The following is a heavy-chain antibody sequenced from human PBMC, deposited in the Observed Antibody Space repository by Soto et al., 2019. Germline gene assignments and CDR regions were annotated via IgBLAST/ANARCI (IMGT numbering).Heavy chain of an antibody. Sequence: QVQLVESGGGVVQPGRSLRLSCAASGFTFSSYAMHWVRQAPGKGLEWVAVISYDGSNKYYADSVKGRFTISRDNSKNTLYLQMNSLRAEDTAVYYCARGLVLRGDAFDIWGQGTMVTVSS. CDR3: ARGLVLRGDAFDI. D-gene: IGHD3-10*01. V-gene: IGHV3-30-3*01. CDR1: GFTFSSYA. CDR2: ISYDGSNK. J-gene: IGHJ3*02.